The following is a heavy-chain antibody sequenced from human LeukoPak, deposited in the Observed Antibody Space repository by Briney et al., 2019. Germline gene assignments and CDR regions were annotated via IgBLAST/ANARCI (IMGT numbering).Heavy chain of an antibody. CDR2: INPDDEST. CDR1: GFTFRKYW. D-gene: IGHD6-6*01. CDR3: ARDLSSDSGL. J-gene: IGHJ4*02. V-gene: IGHV3-74*01. Sequence: GGSLRLSCVASGFTFRKYWLHWVRQAPGKGLEWVSRINPDDESTSYADSVRGRFTISRDNAKNSLYLQMNSLRAEDTAVYYCARDLSSDSGLWGQGTLVTVSS.